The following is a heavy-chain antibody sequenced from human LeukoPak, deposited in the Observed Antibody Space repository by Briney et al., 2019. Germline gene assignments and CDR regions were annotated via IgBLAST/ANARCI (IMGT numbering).Heavy chain of an antibody. CDR3: ARANLYGSGRPYYFDY. Sequence: PSETLSLTCTVSGXSISSGDYYWSWIRQPPGKGLEWIGYIYYSGSTYYDPSLKSRVTISVDTSKNQFSLKLSSVTAADTAVYYCARANLYGSGRPYYFDYWGQGTLVTVSS. J-gene: IGHJ4*02. D-gene: IGHD3-10*01. CDR2: IYYSGST. V-gene: IGHV4-30-4*01. CDR1: GXSISSGDYY.